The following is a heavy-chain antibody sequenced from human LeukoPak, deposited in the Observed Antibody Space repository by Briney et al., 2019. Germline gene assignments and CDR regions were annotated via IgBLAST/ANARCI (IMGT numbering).Heavy chain of an antibody. V-gene: IGHV3-48*01. D-gene: IGHD6-13*01. Sequence: GGSLRLSCAASGFTFSSYSMNWVRQAPGKGLEWLSYISTSSTTIYYADSVKGRFTISRDNAKNSLYLQMNSLRAGDTAVYYCARVAAAGKGFDYWGQGTLVTVSS. J-gene: IGHJ4*02. CDR2: ISTSSTTI. CDR1: GFTFSSYS. CDR3: ARVAAAGKGFDY.